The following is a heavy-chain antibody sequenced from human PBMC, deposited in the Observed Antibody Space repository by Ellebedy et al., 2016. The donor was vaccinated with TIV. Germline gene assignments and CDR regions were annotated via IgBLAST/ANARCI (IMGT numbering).Heavy chain of an antibody. J-gene: IGHJ4*02. V-gene: IGHV5-51*01. CDR1: GYNFNTYW. D-gene: IGHD6-19*01. CDR3: ARLGSGWFRYFDF. CDR2: IYPGDSAT. Sequence: GGSLRLSXKTSGYNFNTYWIGWVRQMPGKGLEWMGIIYPGDSATRYSLSFEGQVTISADKSNSTAFLQWRSLKASDTAMYYCARLGSGWFRYFDFWGQGTLVDVSS.